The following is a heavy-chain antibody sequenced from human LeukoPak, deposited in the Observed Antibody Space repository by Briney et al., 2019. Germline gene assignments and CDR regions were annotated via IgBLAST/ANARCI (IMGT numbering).Heavy chain of an antibody. CDR2: IYPGDSDT. J-gene: IGHJ3*02. D-gene: IGHD1-14*01. CDR3: AITRSHDAFDI. Sequence: YWSWIRQPPGKGLEWMGIIYPGDSDTRYSSSFQGQVTISADKSISTAYLQWSSLKASDTAMYYCAITRSHDAFDIWGQGTMVTVSS. V-gene: IGHV5-51*01. CDR1: YW.